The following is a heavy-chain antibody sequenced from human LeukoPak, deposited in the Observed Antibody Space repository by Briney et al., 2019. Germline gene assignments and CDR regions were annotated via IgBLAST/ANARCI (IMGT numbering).Heavy chain of an antibody. CDR1: GFNFIDYS. CDR2: IGISSGNT. D-gene: IGHD5-12*01. V-gene: IGHV3-11*06. Sequence: GGSLRLSCAASGFNFIDYSMSWVRQAPGKGLEWISYIGISSGNTKYADSVKGRFTISRDKVRNSLYLQMNSLRVEDTAVYYCARDHRYAFDNWGHGTLVTVSS. J-gene: IGHJ4*01. CDR3: ARDHRYAFDN.